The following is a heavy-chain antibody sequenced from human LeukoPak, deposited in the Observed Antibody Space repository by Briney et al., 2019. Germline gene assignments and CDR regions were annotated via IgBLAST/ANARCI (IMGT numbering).Heavy chain of an antibody. CDR2: INPNSGGT. J-gene: IGHJ4*02. Sequence: GASVKVSCKASGYTFTGYYMHWVRQAPGQGLEWMGRINPNSGGTNYAQKFQGRVTMARDTSISTAYMELSRLRSDDTAVYYCARYSYASAFDYWGQGTLVTVSS. D-gene: IGHD5-18*01. V-gene: IGHV1-2*06. CDR1: GYTFTGYY. CDR3: ARYSYASAFDY.